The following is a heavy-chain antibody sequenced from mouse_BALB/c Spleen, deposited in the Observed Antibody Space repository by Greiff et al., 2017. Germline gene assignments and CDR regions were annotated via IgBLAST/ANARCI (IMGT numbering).Heavy chain of an antibody. Sequence: QVQLQQSGAELVRPGVSVKISCKGSGYTFTDYAMHWVKQSHAKSLEWIGVISTYYGDASYNQKFKGKATMTVDKSSSTAYMELARLTSEDSAIYYCARRYDGYAMDYWGQGTSVTVSS. CDR3: ARRYDGYAMDY. CDR1: GYTFTDYA. V-gene: IGHV1S137*01. J-gene: IGHJ4*01. CDR2: ISTYYGDA. D-gene: IGHD2-14*01.